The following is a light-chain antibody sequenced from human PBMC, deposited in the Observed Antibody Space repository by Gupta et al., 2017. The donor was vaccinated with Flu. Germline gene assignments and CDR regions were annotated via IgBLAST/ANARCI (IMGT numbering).Light chain of an antibody. V-gene: IGKV1-39*01. CDR1: QSISSY. J-gene: IGKJ1*01. CDR2: AVS. CDR3: QQSDSTPQT. Sequence: IQMTQSPSSLSASVGDSFTITGLASQSISSYLNWYQQKPGKVPKLLIYAVSRLQSGVPSRFSGSGSGTDLTITIISLQPEDFATLCCQQSDSTPQTFGQGTKVEIK.